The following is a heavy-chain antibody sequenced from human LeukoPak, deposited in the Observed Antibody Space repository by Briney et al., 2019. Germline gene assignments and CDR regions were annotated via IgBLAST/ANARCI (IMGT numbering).Heavy chain of an antibody. CDR1: GGSISSSSYY. V-gene: IGHV4-39*01. D-gene: IGHD6-13*01. CDR2: IYYSGST. CDR3: ARRGSAAGRGFDP. Sequence: SETLSLTCTVSGGSISSSSYYWGWIRQPPGKGLGWIGSIYYSGSTYYNPSLKSRVTISVDTSKNQFSLKLSSVTAADTAVYYCARRGSAAGRGFDPWGQGTLVTVSS. J-gene: IGHJ5*02.